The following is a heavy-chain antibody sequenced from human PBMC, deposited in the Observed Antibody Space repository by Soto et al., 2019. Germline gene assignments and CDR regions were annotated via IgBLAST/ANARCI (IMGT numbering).Heavy chain of an antibody. V-gene: IGHV1-69*10. CDR1: GGTFSSYA. CDR2: IIPSNGHT. J-gene: IGHJ3*01. CDR3: ARDFAGGLNDAFHF. Sequence: SVKVSCKASGGTFSSYALSWVRQAPGQGLEWMGGIIPSNGHTKYAREFRDRLTITTDTSASTAYMELRSLKSADTAVFYCARDFAGGLNDAFHFWGQGTMVTVSS. D-gene: IGHD5-12*01.